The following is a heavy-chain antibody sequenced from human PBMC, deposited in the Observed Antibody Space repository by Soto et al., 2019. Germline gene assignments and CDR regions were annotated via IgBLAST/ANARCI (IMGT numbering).Heavy chain of an antibody. J-gene: IGHJ5*02. CDR2: ITHSGST. D-gene: IGHD2-2*01. CDR3: ARGRQDIIVEPAPSWFDP. CDR1: GGSFSGYY. V-gene: IGHV4-34*01. Sequence: QVQLQQWGAGLLKPSETLSLTCAVYGGSFSGYYWTWIREPPGKGLEWIAEITHSGSTNYDPSHKRRLTISVDTAKNKFSLRMTSVTAADTALYYCARGRQDIIVEPAPSWFDPWGQGTLVTVSS.